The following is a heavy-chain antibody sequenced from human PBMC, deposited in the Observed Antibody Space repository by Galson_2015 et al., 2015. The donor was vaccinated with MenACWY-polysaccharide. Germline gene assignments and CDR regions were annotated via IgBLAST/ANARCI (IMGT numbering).Heavy chain of an antibody. CDR2: IKNDGTAK. Sequence: SLRLSCATSGFIFSNYWMSWVRLTPGKGLEWLGNIKNDGTAKNYVDSVKGRFTFSRDNTKNSLYLQMSSLRAEDTAIYYCASRRRFKTGSGPEDYWGQGTLVTVSS. CDR3: ASRRRFKTGSGPEDY. D-gene: IGHD2-8*02. V-gene: IGHV3-7*01. J-gene: IGHJ4*02. CDR1: GFIFSNYW.